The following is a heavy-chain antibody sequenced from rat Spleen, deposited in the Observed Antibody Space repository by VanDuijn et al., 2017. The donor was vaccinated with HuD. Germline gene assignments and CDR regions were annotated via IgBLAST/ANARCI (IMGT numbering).Heavy chain of an antibody. CDR2: ISPSGVGT. D-gene: IGHD1-10*01. V-gene: IGHV5-31*01. CDR1: GFTFNNYW. Sequence: EVQLVESGGGLVQPGRSLKLSCVASGFTFNNYWMTWIRQAPGKGLEWVASISPSGVGTYYRDSVKGRFTISRDNAKSTLYLQMDSLRSEDTATYYCARETTTDYWGQGVMVTVSS. CDR3: ARETTTDY. J-gene: IGHJ2*01.